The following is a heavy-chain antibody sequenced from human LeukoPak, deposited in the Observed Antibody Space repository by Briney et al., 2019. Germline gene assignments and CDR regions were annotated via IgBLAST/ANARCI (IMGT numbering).Heavy chain of an antibody. CDR1: GFNFNSYD. Sequence: GGSLRLSCAASGFNFNSYDMQWVRQSPGKGLEWVANIKQDGSEKYYVDSVKGRFTISRDNAKNSLFLQMNSLRAEDTAVYYCARGWGDCTTVSCYTGGDVFDMWGQGTMVTVSS. CDR2: IKQDGSEK. CDR3: ARGWGDCTTVSCYTGGDVFDM. V-gene: IGHV3-7*01. J-gene: IGHJ3*02. D-gene: IGHD2-2*02.